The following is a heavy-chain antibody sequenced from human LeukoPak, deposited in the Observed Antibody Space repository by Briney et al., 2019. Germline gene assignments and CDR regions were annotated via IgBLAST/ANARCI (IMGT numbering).Heavy chain of an antibody. CDR1: GGSISSSSYY. Sequence: PSETLSLTCTVSGGSISSSSYYWGWIRQPPGKGLEWIGSLYYSGSTYYNPSLKSRVTMSVDTSKNQFSLKMNSATAADTAVYYCARVVGITMVRGVRPGYFDYWGQGTLVTVSS. D-gene: IGHD3-10*01. CDR2: LYYSGST. V-gene: IGHV4-39*07. CDR3: ARVVGITMVRGVRPGYFDY. J-gene: IGHJ4*02.